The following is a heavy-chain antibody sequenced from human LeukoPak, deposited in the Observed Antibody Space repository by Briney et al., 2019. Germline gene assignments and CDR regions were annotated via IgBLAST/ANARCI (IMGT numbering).Heavy chain of an antibody. CDR1: GFTFSSYS. CDR3: ARDRMTTNAFDI. J-gene: IGHJ3*02. V-gene: IGHV3-48*02. CDR2: ISGSSSAI. D-gene: IGHD4-11*01. Sequence: GSLRLSCAASGFTFSSYSMNWVRQAPGKGLEWVSYISGSSSAIHYADSVKGRFTISRDNAKNSLYLQVNSLRDEDTAVYYCARDRMTTNAFDIWGQGTMVAVSS.